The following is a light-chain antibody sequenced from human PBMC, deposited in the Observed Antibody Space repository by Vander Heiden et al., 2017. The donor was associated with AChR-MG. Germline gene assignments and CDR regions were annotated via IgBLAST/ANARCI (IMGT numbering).Light chain of an antibody. V-gene: IGLV3-1*01. CDR2: QDS. CDR3: QAGDSSTSVV. CDR1: KLGDKY. J-gene: IGLJ2*01. Sequence: SYALTQPPSVSVSPGPPASITCSGDKLGDKYACCYQQKPGQAPVLVIYQDSKRPAGIPGRFSGSNSGNTATLTISGTQEREEADYYCQAGDSSTSVVFGGGTKLTVL.